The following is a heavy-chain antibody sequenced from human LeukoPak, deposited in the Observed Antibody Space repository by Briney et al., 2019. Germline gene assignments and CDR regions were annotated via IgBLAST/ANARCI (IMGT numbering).Heavy chain of an antibody. J-gene: IGHJ6*03. CDR2: ISGSGGST. Sequence: GRSLRLSCAASGFTFSSYAMSWVRQAPGKGLEWVSAISGSGGSTYYADSVKGRFTISGDNSKNTRYLQMNSLRAEDTAVYYCAKVGNPLYYQYYMDVWGKGTTVTVSS. V-gene: IGHV3-23*01. CDR1: GFTFSSYA. D-gene: IGHD1-14*01. CDR3: AKVGNPLYYQYYMDV.